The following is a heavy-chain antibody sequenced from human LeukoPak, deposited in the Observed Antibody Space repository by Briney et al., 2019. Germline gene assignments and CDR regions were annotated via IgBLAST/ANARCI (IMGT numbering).Heavy chain of an antibody. D-gene: IGHD6-19*01. V-gene: IGHV1-69*04. CDR1: GGTFSSYA. Sequence: ASVKVSCKASGGTFSSYAISWVRQAPGQGLEWMGRIIPILGIANYAQKFQGRVTITADKSTSTAYMELSSLRSEDTAVYYCARELFRRAVAAVYYGMDVWGQGTTVTVSS. CDR2: IIPILGIA. CDR3: ARELFRRAVAAVYYGMDV. J-gene: IGHJ6*02.